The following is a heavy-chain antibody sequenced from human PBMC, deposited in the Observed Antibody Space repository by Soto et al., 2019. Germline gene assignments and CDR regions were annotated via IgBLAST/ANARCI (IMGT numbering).Heavy chain of an antibody. D-gene: IGHD2-2*01. V-gene: IGHV4-31*03. CDR2: IYYSGST. Sequence: QVQLQESGPGLVKPSQTLSLTCTVSGGSISRGGYYWSWIRQHPVKGLEWIGYIYYSGSTYYNPSLKSRVTISVDTSKNQFSLKLSPVTAADTAVYYCARVHCSSTSCYWDYWGQGTLVTVSS. CDR3: ARVHCSSTSCYWDY. CDR1: GGSISRGGYY. J-gene: IGHJ4*02.